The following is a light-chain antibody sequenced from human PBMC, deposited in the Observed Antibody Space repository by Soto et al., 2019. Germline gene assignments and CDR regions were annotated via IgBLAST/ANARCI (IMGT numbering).Light chain of an antibody. CDR2: AAS. Sequence: DIQMTQSPSSLSASVGDRVTITCRASQSISSYLNWYQQKPGEAPKILIYAASTLQSEVPSRFSGRGSGPDFSLTISSLQPEDFATYYCQQTFSAPVTFGQGTRLEIK. CDR3: QQTFSAPVT. V-gene: IGKV1-39*01. CDR1: QSISSY. J-gene: IGKJ2*01.